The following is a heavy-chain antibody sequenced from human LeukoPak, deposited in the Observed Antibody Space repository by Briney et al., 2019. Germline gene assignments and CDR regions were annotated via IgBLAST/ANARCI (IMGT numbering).Heavy chain of an antibody. J-gene: IGHJ6*02. CDR1: GGPFSGYY. D-gene: IGHD5-18*01. V-gene: IGHV4-34*01. CDR2: IKHSGGT. CDR3: ARGAQLWFPANYYYAMDV. Sequence: SETLSLTCAVYGGPFSGYYWSWIRQPPGKGLEWIGQIKHSGGTNYNPSLKSRVTMSLDTSKNQFSLKLSSVTAADTAVYYCARGAQLWFPANYYYAMDVWGQGTTVTVSS.